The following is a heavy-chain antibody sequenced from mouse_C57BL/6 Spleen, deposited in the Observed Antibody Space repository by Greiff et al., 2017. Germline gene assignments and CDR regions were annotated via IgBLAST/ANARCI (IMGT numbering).Heavy chain of an antibody. J-gene: IGHJ1*03. V-gene: IGHV5-2*01. D-gene: IGHD1-1*01. Sequence: EVKLMESGGGLVQPGESLKLSCESNEYEFPSHDMSWVRKTPEKRLELVAAINSDGGSTYYPDTMERRFIISRDNTKKTLYLQMSSLRSEDTALYYCARQNYGSSGWYFDVWGTGTTVTVSS. CDR3: ARQNYGSSGWYFDV. CDR1: EYEFPSHD. CDR2: INSDGGST.